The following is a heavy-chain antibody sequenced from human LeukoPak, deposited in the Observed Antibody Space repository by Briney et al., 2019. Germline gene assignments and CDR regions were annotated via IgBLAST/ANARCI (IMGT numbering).Heavy chain of an antibody. D-gene: IGHD3-22*01. V-gene: IGHV4-39*01. CDR1: GGSISSSNYY. CDR3: ARHGVTSSGYYWD. CDR2: IYSGGGT. Sequence: SETLSLTCTVSGGSISSSNYYWGWIRQPPGKGLEWIGSIYSGGGTYHNPSLKSRVTISVDTSKNQVSLKLSSVTAADTAVYYCARHGVTSSGYYWDWGQGTLVTVSS. J-gene: IGHJ4*02.